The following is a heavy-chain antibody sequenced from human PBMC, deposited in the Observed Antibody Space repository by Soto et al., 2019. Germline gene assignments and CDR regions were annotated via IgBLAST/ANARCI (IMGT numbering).Heavy chain of an antibody. CDR1: GYSISSGYY. V-gene: IGHV4-38-2*01. J-gene: IGHJ6*02. CDR2: IYHSGST. Sequence: NPSETLSLTCAVSGYSISSGYYWGWIRQPPGKGLEWIGSIYHSGSTYYNPSLKSRVTISVDTSKNQFSLKLSSVTAADTAVYYCARAGYCSSTSCERDYYYYGMDVWGQGTTVTVSS. CDR3: ARAGYCSSTSCERDYYYYGMDV. D-gene: IGHD2-2*01.